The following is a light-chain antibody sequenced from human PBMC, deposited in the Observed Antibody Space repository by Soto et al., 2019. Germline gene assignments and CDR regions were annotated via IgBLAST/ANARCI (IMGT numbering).Light chain of an antibody. J-gene: IGLJ3*02. Sequence: QSVLTQPPSVSGAPGQRVTISCTGSSSNIGAGYDVHWYQHLPGTAPKLPIYGNSNRPSGVPDRFSASKSGTSASLAITGLKAEDEADYYCQSYDSSLSGWVFGGGTKLTV. CDR3: QSYDSSLSGWV. CDR2: GNS. V-gene: IGLV1-40*01. CDR1: SSNIGAGYD.